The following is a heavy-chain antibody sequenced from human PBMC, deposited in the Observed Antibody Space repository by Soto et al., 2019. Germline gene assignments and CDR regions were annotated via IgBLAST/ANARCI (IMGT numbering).Heavy chain of an antibody. CDR2: IDHSGGT. Sequence: SETLSLTCAVYGGSFSGYYWSWIRQPPGKGLEWIGEIDHSGGTNYNPSLKSRVTLSVDTSNSQFSLKLSSVTAADTARYYCARSGLPFDYWGQGTLVTVSS. J-gene: IGHJ4*02. CDR1: GGSFSGYY. D-gene: IGHD2-21*02. CDR3: ARSGLPFDY. V-gene: IGHV4-34*01.